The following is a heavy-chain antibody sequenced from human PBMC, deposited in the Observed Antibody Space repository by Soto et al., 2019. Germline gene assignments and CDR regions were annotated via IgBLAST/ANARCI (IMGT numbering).Heavy chain of an antibody. Sequence: QVQLVQSGAEVKKPGSSVKVSCKASGGTFSSYAISWVRQAPGQGLEWMGGIIPISGTANYAQKFQGRVTITADESTSTAYMELSSLRPEDTAVYYCARSQGSSTSLEIYYYYYYGMDVWGQGTTVPVSS. V-gene: IGHV1-69*01. J-gene: IGHJ6*02. CDR3: ARSQGSSTSLEIYYYYYYGMDV. CDR1: GGTFSSYA. D-gene: IGHD2-2*01. CDR2: IIPISGTA.